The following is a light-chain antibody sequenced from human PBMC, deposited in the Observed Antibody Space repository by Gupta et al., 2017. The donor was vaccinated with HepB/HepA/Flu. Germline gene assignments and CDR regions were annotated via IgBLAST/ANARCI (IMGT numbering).Light chain of an antibody. J-gene: IGLJ3*02. CDR3: QVWDSFWV. Sequence: SYVLTQPPSVSVAPGKTARITCGGNNIGSKSVHWYQKKPGQAPVLFVYDDSDRPQGTLGQFLGANSGNTATRPISRVEAGDEADYYCQVWDSFWVFGGGTKLTVL. CDR2: DDS. CDR1: NIGSKS. V-gene: IGLV3-21*03.